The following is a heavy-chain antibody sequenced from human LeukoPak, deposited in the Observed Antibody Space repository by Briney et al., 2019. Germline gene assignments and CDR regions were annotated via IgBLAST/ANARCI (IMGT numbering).Heavy chain of an antibody. CDR2: IYYSGST. CDR1: GGSISSYY. CDR3: TRGSIAYYYMDV. J-gene: IGHJ6*03. D-gene: IGHD3-22*01. Sequence: SETLSLTCTASGGSISSYYWSWIRQPPGKGLEWIGNIYYSGSTNYNPSLKSRVTISVDTSKNQFSLKLSSVTAADTAVYYCTRGSIAYYYMDVWGKGTTVTISS. V-gene: IGHV4-59*01.